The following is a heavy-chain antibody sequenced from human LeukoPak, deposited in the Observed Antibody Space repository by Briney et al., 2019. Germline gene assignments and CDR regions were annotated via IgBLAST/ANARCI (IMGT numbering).Heavy chain of an antibody. V-gene: IGHV4-39*01. D-gene: IGHD3-16*02. CDR2: IYYSGST. CDR1: GGSISSSSYY. CDR3: AGGMITFGGVIVPANY. J-gene: IGHJ4*02. Sequence: SETLSLTCTVSGGSISSSSYYWGWIRQPPGKGLEWIGRIYYSGSTYYNPSLKSRVTISVDTSKNQFSLKLSSVTAADTAVYYCAGGMITFGGVIVPANYWGQGTLVTVSS.